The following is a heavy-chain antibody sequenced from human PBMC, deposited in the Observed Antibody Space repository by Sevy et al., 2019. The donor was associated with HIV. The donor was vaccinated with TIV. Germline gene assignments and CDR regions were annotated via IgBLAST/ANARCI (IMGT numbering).Heavy chain of an antibody. D-gene: IGHD4-4*01. Sequence: GGSLRLSCVASGFTFSNYWMNWVRQAPGKGLEWVANINQDGSEKYYVDSMKGRFTISRDNAKNSLYLQMNSLRAEDTAVYYCASGHSNYSPTDYWGQGTLVTVSS. V-gene: IGHV3-7*01. CDR1: GFTFSNYW. CDR2: INQDGSEK. CDR3: ASGHSNYSPTDY. J-gene: IGHJ4*02.